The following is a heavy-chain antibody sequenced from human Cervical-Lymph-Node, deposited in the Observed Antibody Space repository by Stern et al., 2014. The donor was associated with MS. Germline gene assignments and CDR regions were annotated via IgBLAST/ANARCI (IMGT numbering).Heavy chain of an antibody. Sequence: VQLEESGAEVKKPGSSVKVSCKASGGTFTSYAFNWVRQAPGQGLEWMGGIIPILDTPNFAQNFQGRLTISADESTSTAYMELSSLESEDTAVYYCAKAAVTTASFDSWGQGTLVTVS. CDR2: IIPILDTP. CDR1: GGTFTSYA. CDR3: AKAAVTTASFDS. D-gene: IGHD4-17*01. V-gene: IGHV1-69*01. J-gene: IGHJ4*02.